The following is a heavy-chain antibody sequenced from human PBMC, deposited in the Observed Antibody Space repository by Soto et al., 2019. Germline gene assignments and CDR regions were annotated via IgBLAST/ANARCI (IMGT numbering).Heavy chain of an antibody. J-gene: IGHJ6*02. Sequence: QVQLVQSGAEVKKPGASVKVSCKASGYTFSRYGKHWVRQAPGQRLEWMGWSNAGNGNTKYSQKFQGRVTITRDTSANTAYMELSSLRSEDTAVYYCARGGDLGYNYYYGMDVWGQGTTVTVSS. V-gene: IGHV1-3*01. CDR1: GYTFSRYG. D-gene: IGHD6-25*01. CDR2: SNAGNGNT. CDR3: ARGGDLGYNYYYGMDV.